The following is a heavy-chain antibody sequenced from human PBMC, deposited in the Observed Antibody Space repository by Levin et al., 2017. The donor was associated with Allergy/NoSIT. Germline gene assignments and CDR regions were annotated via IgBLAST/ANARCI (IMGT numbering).Heavy chain of an antibody. CDR3: ARDRGSAILGSVFDY. Sequence: GGSLRLSCAATGFNVSDNYMSWVRQAPGKGLEWVSTLYSGGHTYYADSVKARFSISRDNSKNTLYLQMNSLRAEDTAVYYCARDRGSAILGSVFDYWGQGTLVTVSS. CDR2: LYSGGHT. D-gene: IGHD5-24*01. CDR1: GFNVSDNY. V-gene: IGHV3-53*01. J-gene: IGHJ4*02.